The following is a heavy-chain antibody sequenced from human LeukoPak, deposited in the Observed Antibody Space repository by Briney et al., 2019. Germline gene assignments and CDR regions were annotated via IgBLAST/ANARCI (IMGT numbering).Heavy chain of an antibody. Sequence: TGGSLRLSCAASGFTFSDYNMRWIRQAPGKGLEWVSSISRSGSTKYYADSVKGRFTISRDNAKNSLFLQMNSLRAEDTAVYYCARVLRYCSGGNCYSGGLGYMDVWGKGTTVTISS. CDR2: ISRSGSTK. CDR3: ARVLRYCSGGNCYSGGLGYMDV. V-gene: IGHV3-11*01. CDR1: GFTFSDYN. J-gene: IGHJ6*03. D-gene: IGHD2-15*01.